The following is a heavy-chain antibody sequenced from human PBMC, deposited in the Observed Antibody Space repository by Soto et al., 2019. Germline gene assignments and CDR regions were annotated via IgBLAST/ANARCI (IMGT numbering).Heavy chain of an antibody. CDR2: TYYRSKWYN. V-gene: IGHV6-1*01. CDR1: GDSVSSNSAA. D-gene: IGHD2-15*01. CDR3: ARGRVYSTRNCSGGSGDPLYNYYGMYV. Sequence: PSQTLSLTCAISGDSVSSNSAAWNWIRQSPSRGLEWLGRTYYRSKWYNDYAVSVKSRITINPDTSKNQFSLQLNSVTPEDTAVYYCARGRVYSTRNCSGGSGDPLYNYYGMYVWGQGTTVTVSS. J-gene: IGHJ6*02.